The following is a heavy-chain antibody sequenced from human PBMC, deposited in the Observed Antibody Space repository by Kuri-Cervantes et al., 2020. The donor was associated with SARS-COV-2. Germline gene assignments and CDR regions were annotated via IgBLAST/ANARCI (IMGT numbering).Heavy chain of an antibody. V-gene: IGHV1-69*04. CDR3: ARDEGDIVVVPAAIANPNWFDP. Sequence: SVKVSCKASGYTFTGYYMHWVRQAPGQGLEWMGRIIPILGIANYAQKFQGRVTITADKSTSTAYMELSSLRSEDTAAYSCARDEGDIVVVPAAIANPNWFDPWGQGTLVTVSS. CDR1: GYTFTGYY. CDR2: IIPILGIA. J-gene: IGHJ5*02. D-gene: IGHD2-2*02.